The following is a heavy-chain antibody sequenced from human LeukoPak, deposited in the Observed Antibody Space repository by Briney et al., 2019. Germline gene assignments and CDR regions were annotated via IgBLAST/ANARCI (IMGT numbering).Heavy chain of an antibody. CDR1: GGSISSGSYY. Sequence: SETLSLTRTVSGGSISSGSYYWSWIRQPAGKGLEWIGRIYTSGSTNYNPSLKSRVTISVDTSKNQFSLKLSSVTAADTAVYYCARDDYSNSYYSYYMDVWGKGTTVTVS. CDR2: IYTSGST. CDR3: ARDDYSNSYYSYYMDV. J-gene: IGHJ6*03. V-gene: IGHV4-61*02. D-gene: IGHD4-11*01.